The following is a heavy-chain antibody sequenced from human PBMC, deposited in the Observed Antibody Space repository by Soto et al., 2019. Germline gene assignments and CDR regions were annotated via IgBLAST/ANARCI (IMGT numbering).Heavy chain of an antibody. J-gene: IGHJ4*02. Sequence: EVQLVESGGGLVNPGGSLGLSCTASGFTFSNVGMHWVRQAAGKGLEWVGGIKSKTDGGTTDYAAPVKGRFTISRDDSKNTLYLQMHRLRTEDTAVYYCVTVAYYERSGGQGTLVTVSS. CDR2: IKSKTDGGTT. D-gene: IGHD3-3*01. CDR1: GFTFSNVG. CDR3: VTVAYYERS. V-gene: IGHV3-15*07.